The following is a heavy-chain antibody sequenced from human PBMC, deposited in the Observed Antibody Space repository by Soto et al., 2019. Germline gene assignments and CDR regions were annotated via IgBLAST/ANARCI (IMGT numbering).Heavy chain of an antibody. CDR1: GFTFSSSD. CDR3: ARMHPAGYYYGMDV. V-gene: IGHV3-33*01. Sequence: QVQLVESGGAVVQPGRSLRLSWVASGFTFSSSDMYWVRQAPGKGLECVAVIWYDGSNKDYGDSVKGRFTMSRDNPKHTLYLQMNSLRAEDTAVYYCARMHPAGYYYGMDVWGRGTTVTVSS. J-gene: IGHJ6*02. CDR2: IWYDGSNK.